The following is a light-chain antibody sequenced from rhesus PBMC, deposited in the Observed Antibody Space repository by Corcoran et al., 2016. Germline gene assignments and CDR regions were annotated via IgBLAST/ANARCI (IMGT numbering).Light chain of an antibody. CDR3: QHYYSTPWT. Sequence: DIQMTQSPSSLSASVGDRVTIPCRASQGITIDLAWYQRKPGETLKRLIYEASSLQRGIPSRFIGSGAGTDFTLNSSSLQSEDFATYYCQHYYSTPWTFGQGTKVEIK. CDR2: EAS. V-gene: IGKV1-25*01. J-gene: IGKJ1*01. CDR1: QGITID.